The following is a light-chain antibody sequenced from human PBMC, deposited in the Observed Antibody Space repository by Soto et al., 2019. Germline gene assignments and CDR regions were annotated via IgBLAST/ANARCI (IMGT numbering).Light chain of an antibody. CDR1: QSVLYSSNNKNY. Sequence: DIVMTQSPDSLAVSLGERATTNCKSSQSVLYSSNNKNYLAWYQQKPGQPPKLLIYWASTRESGVPDRFSGSGSGTDFTLTISSLQAEDVAVYNCQQYYSTPRTFGQGTKVEIK. J-gene: IGKJ1*01. V-gene: IGKV4-1*01. CDR2: WAS. CDR3: QQYYSTPRT.